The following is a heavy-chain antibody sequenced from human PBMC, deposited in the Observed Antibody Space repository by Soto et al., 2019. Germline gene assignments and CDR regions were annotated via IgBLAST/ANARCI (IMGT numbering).Heavy chain of an antibody. CDR3: ARLVMITFGGVIKLDAFDI. CDR2: IYYSGST. J-gene: IGHJ3*02. CDR1: GGSISSYY. V-gene: IGHV4-59*08. Sequence: SETLSLTCTVSGGSISSYYWSWIRQPPGKGLEWIGYIYYSGSTNYNPSLKSRVTISVDTSKNQFSLKLSSVTAADTAVYYCARLVMITFGGVIKLDAFDIWGQGTMVTVSS. D-gene: IGHD3-16*02.